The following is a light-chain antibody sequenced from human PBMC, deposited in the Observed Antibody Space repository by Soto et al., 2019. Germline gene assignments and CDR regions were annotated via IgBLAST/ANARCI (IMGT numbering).Light chain of an antibody. CDR1: QSISTW. Sequence: DIQMTQSPSTLSASVGDRVTITCRASQSISTWLAWYQQKPGKAPKLLIYDASNLDRGAPSRFSGSASGTEFTLTISSLQPDDFATYYCQQYKSHTTFGQGTKVEIK. CDR3: QQYKSHTT. CDR2: DAS. V-gene: IGKV1-5*01. J-gene: IGKJ1*01.